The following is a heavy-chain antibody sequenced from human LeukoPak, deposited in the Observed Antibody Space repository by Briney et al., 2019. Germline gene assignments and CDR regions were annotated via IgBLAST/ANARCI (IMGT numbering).Heavy chain of an antibody. J-gene: IGHJ4*02. CDR2: ISRNGDTT. D-gene: IGHD6-13*01. Sequence: GGSLRLSCAASGFIFSNYAMHWVRQAPGKGLEHVSTISRNGDTTFYANSVKGRFTISRDNSKNTLYLQMGSLRAEDMAVYYCARVRDNSSWYLYYFDYWGQGTLVTVSS. V-gene: IGHV3-64*01. CDR3: ARVRDNSSWYLYYFDY. CDR1: GFIFSNYA.